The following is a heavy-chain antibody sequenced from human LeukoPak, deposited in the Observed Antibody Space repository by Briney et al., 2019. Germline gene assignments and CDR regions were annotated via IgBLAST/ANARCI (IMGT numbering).Heavy chain of an antibody. V-gene: IGHV4-34*01. J-gene: IGHJ4*02. CDR1: GGSFSGYY. CDR3: ASSGWYRGY. CDR2: INHSGST. D-gene: IGHD6-19*01. Sequence: SETLSLTCAVYGGSFSGYYWSWIRQPPGKGLEWIGEINHSGSTTYNPSLKSRVTISVDTSKNQFSLKLSSVTAADTAVYYCASSGWYRGYWGQGTPVTVSS.